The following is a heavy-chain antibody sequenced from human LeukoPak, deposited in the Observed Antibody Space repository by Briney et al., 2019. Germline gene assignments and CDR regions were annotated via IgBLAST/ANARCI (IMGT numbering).Heavy chain of an antibody. CDR3: AKGGIVVITNGPIDY. CDR2: ISYDGSNK. Sequence: GGSLRLSCAASGFTFSSYGMHWVRQAPGKGLEWVAVISYDGSNKYYADSVKGRFTISRDNSKNTLYLQMNSLRAEDTAVYYCAKGGIVVITNGPIDYWGQGTLVTVSS. J-gene: IGHJ4*02. V-gene: IGHV3-30*18. CDR1: GFTFSSYG. D-gene: IGHD3-22*01.